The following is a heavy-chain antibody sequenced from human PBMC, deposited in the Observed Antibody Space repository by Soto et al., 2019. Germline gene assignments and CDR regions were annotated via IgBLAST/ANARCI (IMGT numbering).Heavy chain of an antibody. V-gene: IGHV4-34*01. Sequence: SETLSLTCAVYGGSFSGYYWSWIRQPPGKGLEWIGEINHSGSTNYNPSLKSRVTISVDTSKNQFSLKLSSVTAADTAVYYCARYGMTIFGVVLRNLFAPWGQGTLVTVSS. CDR1: GGSFSGYY. CDR2: INHSGST. CDR3: ARYGMTIFGVVLRNLFAP. J-gene: IGHJ5*02. D-gene: IGHD3-3*01.